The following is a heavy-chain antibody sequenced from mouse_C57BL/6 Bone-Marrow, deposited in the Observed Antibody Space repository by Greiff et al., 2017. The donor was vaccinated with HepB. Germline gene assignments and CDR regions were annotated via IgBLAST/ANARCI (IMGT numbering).Heavy chain of an antibody. V-gene: IGHV1-69*01. Sequence: QVQLQQPGPELVMPGASVKLSCKASGYTFTSYFMHWVKQRHGQGLEWIGQIDPSDGDTNYNQKFKGKSTLTVDKSSSTAYMQLSSLTSEDCAVYYCAKDADDVCSYFDVWGEGTTGTVSS. CDR3: AKDADDVCSYFDV. CDR1: GYTFTSYF. J-gene: IGHJ1*01. CDR2: IDPSDGDT. D-gene: IGHD6-5*01.